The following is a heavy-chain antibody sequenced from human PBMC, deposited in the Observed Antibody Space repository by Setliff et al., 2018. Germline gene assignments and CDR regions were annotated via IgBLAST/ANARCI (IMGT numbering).Heavy chain of an antibody. CDR3: FGAGTCSY. D-gene: IGHD3-10*01. V-gene: IGHV3-7*01. J-gene: IGHJ4*02. Sequence: GGSLRLSCAASGFTFGSLWMAWVRQTPGKGLEWVANINEDGSAQFYVDSVLGRFTISRDNAHGSLYLQMNSLRSEDTAVYYCFGAGTCSYWGQGTLVTVSS. CDR2: INEDGSAQ. CDR1: GFTFGSLW.